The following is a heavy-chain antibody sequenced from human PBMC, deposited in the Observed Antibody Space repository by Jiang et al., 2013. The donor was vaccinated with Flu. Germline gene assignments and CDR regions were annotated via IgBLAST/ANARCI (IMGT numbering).Heavy chain of an antibody. CDR2: IYYSGST. V-gene: IGHV4-59*01. CDR1: GDSISSSY. D-gene: IGHD2-15*01. Sequence: GPGLVKPSETLSLTCTVSGDSISSSYWSWIRQPPGKGLEWIGYIYYSGSTNYNPSLKSRVTISVDTSKNQFSLILSSVTAADTAVYYCARAPTVAWFDPWGQGTLVTVSS. J-gene: IGHJ5*02. CDR3: ARAPTVAWFDP.